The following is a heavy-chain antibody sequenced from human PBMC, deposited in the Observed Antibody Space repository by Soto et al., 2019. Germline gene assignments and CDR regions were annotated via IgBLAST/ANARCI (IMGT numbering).Heavy chain of an antibody. V-gene: IGHV3-23*01. Sequence: EVQLLESGGGLVQPGGSLRLSCAASGFTFSSYAMSWVRQAPGKGLEWVSAISGSGGSTYYADSVKGRFTISRDNSKNTLYLQMNSLRAEDTAVYYCAKDSGVMVTATDYGMDVWGQGTTVTVSS. J-gene: IGHJ6*02. D-gene: IGHD2-21*02. CDR2: ISGSGGST. CDR3: AKDSGVMVTATDYGMDV. CDR1: GFTFSSYA.